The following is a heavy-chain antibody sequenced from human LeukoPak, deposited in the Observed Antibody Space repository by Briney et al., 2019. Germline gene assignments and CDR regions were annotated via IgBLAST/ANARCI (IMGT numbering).Heavy chain of an antibody. CDR1: GGSISSSSYY. J-gene: IGHJ4*02. CDR3: AVMTQGY. Sequence: SETLSLTCTVSGGSISSSSYYWGWVRQPPGKGPEWIGSISYSGNTYYNPSLKSRVTISVDTSKNQFSLKLSSVTAADTAVYYCAVMTQGYWGQGTLVTVSS. V-gene: IGHV4-39*01. D-gene: IGHD3-16*01. CDR2: ISYSGNT.